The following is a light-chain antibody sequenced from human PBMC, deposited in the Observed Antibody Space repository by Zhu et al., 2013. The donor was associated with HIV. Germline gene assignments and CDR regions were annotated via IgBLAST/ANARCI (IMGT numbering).Light chain of an antibody. CDR1: QSISSW. CDR2: GAS. CDR3: QQSYRTPYT. Sequence: DIQMTQSPSTLSASVGDRVTITCRASQSISSWLAWYQQKPGKAPKLLMYGASTLQSGAPLRFSARQSGTHFTLTINNVQPEDCATYFCQQSYRTPYTFGQGTRLDI. V-gene: IGKV1-39*01. J-gene: IGKJ2*01.